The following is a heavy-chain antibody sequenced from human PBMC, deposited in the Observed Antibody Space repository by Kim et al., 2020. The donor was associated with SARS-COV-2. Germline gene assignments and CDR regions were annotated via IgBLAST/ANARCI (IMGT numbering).Heavy chain of an antibody. J-gene: IGHJ5*02. CDR3: ARQPGTTGDP. Sequence: ETRYRPSFKGQVTISADKSISTAYLQGSSLKASDTAMYYCARQPGTTGDPWGQGTLVTVSS. D-gene: IGHD1-7*01. V-gene: IGHV5-51*01. CDR2: ET.